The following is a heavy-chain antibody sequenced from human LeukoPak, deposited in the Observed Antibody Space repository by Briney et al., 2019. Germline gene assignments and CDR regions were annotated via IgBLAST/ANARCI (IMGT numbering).Heavy chain of an antibody. V-gene: IGHV4-59*02. CDR2: IYYSGST. J-gene: IGHJ3*02. D-gene: IGHD3-10*01. CDR3: AREESSGRNAFDI. CDR1: GFTVSSNS. Sequence: PGGSLRLSCTVSGFTVSSNSMSWLRQPPGKGLEWIGYIYYSGSTNYNPSLKSRVTISVDTSKNHFSLKLSSVTAADTAVYYCAREESSGRNAFDIWGQGTMVTVSS.